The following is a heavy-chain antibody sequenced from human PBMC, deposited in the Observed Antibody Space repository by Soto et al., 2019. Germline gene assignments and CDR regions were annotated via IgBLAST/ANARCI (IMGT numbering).Heavy chain of an antibody. CDR2: IYCDDDK. Sequence: QITLKESGPTLVKPTQTLTLTCTFSGFSLSTSGVGVGWIRQPPGKALEWLALIYCDDDKRYSPSLKRRLTISKDTSKNQVVITMTTMDPVDTATYYGANSLAASNYGYYAPINTFDYWGQGTLVTVSS. D-gene: IGHD4-17*01. CDR3: ANSLAASNYGYYAPINTFDY. V-gene: IGHV2-5*02. CDR1: GFSLSTSGVG. J-gene: IGHJ4*02.